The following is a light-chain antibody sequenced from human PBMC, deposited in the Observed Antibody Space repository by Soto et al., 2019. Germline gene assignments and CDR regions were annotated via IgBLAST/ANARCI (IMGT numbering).Light chain of an antibody. V-gene: IGLV1-44*01. CDR3: AAWDDSLNGFYV. CDR1: SSNIGSNT. Sequence: QSVLTQPHSASGTPGQRVTISCSGSSSNIGSNTVNWYQQLPGTAPKLLIYSNNQRPSGVPDRFSGSKSGTSASLAISGLQSEDEADYYCAAWDDSLNGFYVVGTGTKVTVL. CDR2: SNN. J-gene: IGLJ1*01.